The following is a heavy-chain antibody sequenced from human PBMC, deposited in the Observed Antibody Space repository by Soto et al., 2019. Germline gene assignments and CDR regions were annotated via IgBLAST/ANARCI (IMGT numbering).Heavy chain of an antibody. CDR3: AKVMYTWNDVAAFDS. J-gene: IGHJ4*02. D-gene: IGHD1-1*01. CDR1: RFTFSNFA. Sequence: LRLSCEASRFTFSNFAMSWVRQAPGKGLEWISTIGVTAGSTYYTDSVRGRFTISRDNSKNTLYLEMNSLRAEDTALYYCAKVMYTWNDVAAFDSWGQGTLVTVSS. CDR2: IGVTAGST. V-gene: IGHV3-23*01.